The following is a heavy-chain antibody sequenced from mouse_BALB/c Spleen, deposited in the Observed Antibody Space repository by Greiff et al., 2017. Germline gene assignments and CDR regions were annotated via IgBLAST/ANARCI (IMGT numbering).Heavy chain of an antibody. D-gene: IGHD1-1*01. CDR1: GFSLSTSGMG. CDR2: IYWDDDK. V-gene: IGHV8-12*01. CDR3: ARRYYYGSSYWYFDV. J-gene: IGHJ1*01. Sequence: QVTLKESGPGILQPSQTLSLTCSFSGFSLSTSGMGVSWIRQPSGKGLEWLAHIYWDDDKRYNPSLKSRLTISKDTSSNQVFLKITSVDTADTATYYCARRYYYGSSYWYFDVWGAGTTVTVSS.